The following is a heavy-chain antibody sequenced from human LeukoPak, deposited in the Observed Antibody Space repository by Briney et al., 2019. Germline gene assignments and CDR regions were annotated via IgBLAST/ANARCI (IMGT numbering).Heavy chain of an antibody. CDR2: IIPILGIA. D-gene: IGHD2-2*03. Sequence: ASVKVSCKASGGTFSSYAISWVRQAPGQGLEWMGRIIPILGIANYAQKFQGRVTITADKSTSTAYMELSSLRSEDTAVYYCARGFGYCSSTSCSRGYWFDPWGQGTLVTVSP. J-gene: IGHJ5*02. CDR1: GGTFSSYA. V-gene: IGHV1-69*04. CDR3: ARGFGYCSSTSCSRGYWFDP.